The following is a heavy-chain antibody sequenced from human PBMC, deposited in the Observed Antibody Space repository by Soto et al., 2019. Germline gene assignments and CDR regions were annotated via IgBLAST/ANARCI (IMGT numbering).Heavy chain of an antibody. J-gene: IGHJ3*02. V-gene: IGHV3-15*07. D-gene: IGHD5-18*01. CDR3: TTEDTAMDDAFDI. Sequence: EVQLVESGGGLVKPGGSLRLSCAASGFTFSNAWMNWVRQAPGKGLEWVGRIKSKTDGGTTDYAAPVKGRFTISRDDSTHTLYLQMNSLKTEDTAVYYCTTEDTAMDDAFDIWGQGTMVTVSS. CDR2: IKSKTDGGTT. CDR1: GFTFSNAW.